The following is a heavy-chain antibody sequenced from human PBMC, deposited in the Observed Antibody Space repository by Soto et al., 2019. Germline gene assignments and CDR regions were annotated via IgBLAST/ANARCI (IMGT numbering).Heavy chain of an antibody. Sequence: GGSLRLSCAASGFTFISYEMNWVRQAPGKGLEWVSYISSSGSTIYYADSVKGRFTISRDNAKNSLYLQMNSLRAEDTAVYYCARVGRGRYFDYWGQGTLVTVSS. J-gene: IGHJ4*02. V-gene: IGHV3-48*03. CDR3: ARVGRGRYFDY. CDR1: GFTFISYE. CDR2: ISSSGSTI. D-gene: IGHD3-9*01.